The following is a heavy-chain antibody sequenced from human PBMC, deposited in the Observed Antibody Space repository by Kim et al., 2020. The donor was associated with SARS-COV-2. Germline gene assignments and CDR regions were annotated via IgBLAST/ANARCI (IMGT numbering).Heavy chain of an antibody. CDR3: ARGHGV. V-gene: IGHV4-59*09. D-gene: IGHD3-10*01. Sequence: YNSGTTNYNPSLKSRVTISADTSKNQFSLKLSSMTAADTAVYYCARGHGVWGQGTLVTVSS. CDR2: YNSGTT. J-gene: IGHJ4*02.